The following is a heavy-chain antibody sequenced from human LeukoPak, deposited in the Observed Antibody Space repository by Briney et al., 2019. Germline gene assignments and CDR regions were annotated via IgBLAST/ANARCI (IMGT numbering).Heavy chain of an antibody. V-gene: IGHV1-2*02. CDR3: ARVVGATVGVDY. J-gene: IGHJ4*02. CDR1: GYTFTGYY. D-gene: IGHD1-26*01. Sequence: ASVKVSCKASGYTFTGYYMHWVRQAPGQGLEWMGWINPNSGGTNYAQKFQGRVTMTRDTSISTAYMELSRLRSDDTAVYYCARVVGATVGVDYWGQGTLVTVSS. CDR2: INPNSGGT.